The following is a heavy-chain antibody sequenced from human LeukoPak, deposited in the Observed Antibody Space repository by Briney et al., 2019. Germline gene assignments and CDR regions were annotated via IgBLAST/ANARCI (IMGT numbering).Heavy chain of an antibody. J-gene: IGHJ4*02. CDR2: ISGSGDST. CDR1: GFTFSSYG. Sequence: PGGSLRLSCAASGFTFSSYGMSWVRQVPGKGLEWVSSISGSGDSTYYADSVKGRFTISRDNSKNTLYLQMNSLRAEDTAVYYCAKDYSSGYYYDYWGQGTLVTVSS. V-gene: IGHV3-23*01. CDR3: AKDYSSGYYYDY. D-gene: IGHD3-22*01.